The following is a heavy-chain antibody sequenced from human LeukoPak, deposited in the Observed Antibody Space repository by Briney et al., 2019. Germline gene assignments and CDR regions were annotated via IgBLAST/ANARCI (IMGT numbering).Heavy chain of an antibody. CDR3: SRSTGARDPGLS. D-gene: IGHD3/OR15-3a*01. CDR1: GFPLRIYS. CDR2: IGPSSGDI. J-gene: IGHJ5*02. V-gene: IGHV3-21*01. Sequence: GGSETLLCAVSGFPLRIYSLNWVRQAPGTGLEWVSSIGPSSGDIYYADSVKGRFRISRDNDKNSLYIQMNSLRAEDTAVYNCSRSTGARDPGLSWGPGTLVTVSS.